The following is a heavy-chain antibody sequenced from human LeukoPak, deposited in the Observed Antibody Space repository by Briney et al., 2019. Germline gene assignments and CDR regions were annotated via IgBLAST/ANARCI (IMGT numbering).Heavy chain of an antibody. D-gene: IGHD6-13*01. J-gene: IGHJ6*02. CDR2: IYYSGNT. V-gene: IGHV4-59*01. Sequence: SETLPLTCTVSGGSISSYYWSWIRQPPGKGLEWIGNIYYSGNTNYNPSLKSRVTISVDTSKNQFSLKLSSVTAADTAVYYCARGGSWFYYYGMDVWGQGTTVTVSS. CDR1: GGSISSYY. CDR3: ARGGSWFYYYGMDV.